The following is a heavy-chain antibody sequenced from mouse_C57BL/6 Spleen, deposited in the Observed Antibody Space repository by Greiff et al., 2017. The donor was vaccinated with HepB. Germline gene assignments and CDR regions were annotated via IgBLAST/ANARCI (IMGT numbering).Heavy chain of an antibody. CDR3: ARDGGYDGGYFDY. J-gene: IGHJ2*01. Sequence: QVQLQQSGPELVKPGASVKISCKASGYSFTSYYIHWVKQRPGQGLEWIGWIYPGSGNTKYNEKFKGKATLTADTSSSTAYMQRSSLTSEDSAVYYCARDGGYDGGYFDYWGQGTTLTVSS. D-gene: IGHD2-2*01. V-gene: IGHV1-66*01. CDR2: IYPGSGNT. CDR1: GYSFTSYY.